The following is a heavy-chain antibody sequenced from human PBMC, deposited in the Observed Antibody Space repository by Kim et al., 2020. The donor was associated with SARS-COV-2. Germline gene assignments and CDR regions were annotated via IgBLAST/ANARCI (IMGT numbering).Heavy chain of an antibody. Sequence: GGSLRLSCAASGFTFSSYSMSWVRQAPGKGLEWVANISENGSRKYYADSVKGRFTISRDNANKTLYLQMNSLRAEDTAVYYCARDQGSGCDTGGYCWG. J-gene: IGHJ6*01. CDR3: ARDQGSGCDTGGYC. V-gene: IGHV3-23*01. CDR2: ISENGSRK. D-gene: IGHD3-3*01. CDR1: GFTFSSYS.